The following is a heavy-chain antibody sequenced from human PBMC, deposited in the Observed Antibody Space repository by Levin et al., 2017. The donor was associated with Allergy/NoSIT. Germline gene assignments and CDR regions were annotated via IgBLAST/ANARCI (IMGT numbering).Heavy chain of an antibody. Sequence: ASVKASCKASGYTFTSYAVSWVRQAPGQGLEWMGWISAYNGNTKYSKKIQGRVTMTADTSTSTTYLELRSLRSDDTAVYYCARDLAQFDSWGQGTLVTVSS. CDR2: ISAYNGNT. J-gene: IGHJ4*02. V-gene: IGHV1-18*01. CDR1: GYTFTSYA. CDR3: ARDLAQFDS. D-gene: IGHD3-16*01.